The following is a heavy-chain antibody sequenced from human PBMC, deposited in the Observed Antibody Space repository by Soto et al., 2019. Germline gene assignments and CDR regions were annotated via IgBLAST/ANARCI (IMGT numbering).Heavy chain of an antibody. CDR1: GGSFSGYY. CDR2: INHSGST. CDR3: ARGRENVLRYFDWLTPTFGAFDI. Sequence: QVQLQQWGAGLLKPSETLSLTCAVYGGSFSGYYWSWIRQPPGKGLEWIGEINHSGSTNYNPSLKSRVTISVDTSKNQFSLKLSSVTAADTAVYYCARGRENVLRYFDWLTPTFGAFDIWGQGTMVTVSS. J-gene: IGHJ3*02. V-gene: IGHV4-34*01. D-gene: IGHD3-9*01.